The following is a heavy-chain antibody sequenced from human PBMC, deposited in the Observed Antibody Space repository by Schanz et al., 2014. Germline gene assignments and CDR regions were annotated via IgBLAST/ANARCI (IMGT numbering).Heavy chain of an antibody. CDR1: GYTFTSYS. J-gene: IGHJ5*02. CDR3: ARGRGCTGGSCYSWFDL. D-gene: IGHD2-15*01. V-gene: IGHV1-46*01. CDR2: INLSGGST. Sequence: QVQLVQSGAEVRKPGASVKVSCKASGYTFTSYSMHWVRQAPGQGLEWMGIINLSGGSTNNAQKFQGRLTMTRDTSTSTVYMELSSLRSEDTAVYYCARGRGCTGGSCYSWFDLWGQGTLVTVSS.